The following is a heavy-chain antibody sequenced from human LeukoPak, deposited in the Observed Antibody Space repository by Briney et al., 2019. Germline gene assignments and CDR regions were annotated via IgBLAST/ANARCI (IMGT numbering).Heavy chain of an antibody. J-gene: IGHJ6*02. CDR2: IYYSGST. D-gene: IGHD3-22*01. V-gene: IGHV4-59*08. Sequence: SETLSLTCTVSGGSISSYYWSWIRQPPGKGLEWIGYIYYSGSTNYNPSLKSRVTISVDTSKNQFSLKLSSVTAADTAVYYCVRLYYYYDSYGMDVWGQGTTVTVSS. CDR3: VRLYYYYDSYGMDV. CDR1: GGSISSYY.